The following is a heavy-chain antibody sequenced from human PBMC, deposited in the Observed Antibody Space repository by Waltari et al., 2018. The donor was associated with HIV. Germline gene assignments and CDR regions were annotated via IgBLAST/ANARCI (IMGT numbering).Heavy chain of an antibody. Sequence: QVYLMESGGGVVQPGGSLKLSCAASGFTFSSYGMHWVRQAPGRWLVWVAVIWSDGYNKFYADSVRVRFTCSRDNSKYTLSLQMNSLRAEDTALYYCVKERGPCNGFDIWGQGTMVTVSS. V-gene: IGHV3-33*06. CDR3: VKERGPCNGFDI. CDR2: IWSDGYNK. D-gene: IGHD3-16*01. J-gene: IGHJ3*02. CDR1: GFTFSSYG.